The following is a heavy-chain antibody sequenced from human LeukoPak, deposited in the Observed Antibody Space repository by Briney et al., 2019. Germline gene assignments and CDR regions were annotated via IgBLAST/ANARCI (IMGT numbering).Heavy chain of an antibody. CDR3: ATSVTVEDAFDI. Sequence: SETLSLTCAVSGGSISSSNWWSWVRPPPGKGLEWIGEIYHSGSTNYNPSLKSRVTISVDKSKNQFSLKLSSVTAADTAVYYCATSVTVEDAFDIWGQGTMVTVSS. J-gene: IGHJ3*02. CDR1: GGSISSSNW. D-gene: IGHD4-23*01. V-gene: IGHV4-4*02. CDR2: IYHSGST.